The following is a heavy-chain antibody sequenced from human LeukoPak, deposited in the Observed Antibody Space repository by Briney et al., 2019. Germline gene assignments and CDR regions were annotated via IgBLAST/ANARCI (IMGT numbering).Heavy chain of an antibody. Sequence: QPGGSLRLSCAASGFTFSTYWMHWVRQAPGEGLVWVSRINSDGSNTSYADSVKGRFTISRDNAKNTLYLQMNSLRAEDTAVYYCARGGGLYYYYYMDVWGKGTTVTVSS. CDR3: ARGGGLYYYYYMDV. J-gene: IGHJ6*03. CDR1: GFTFSTYW. V-gene: IGHV3-74*01. CDR2: INSDGSNT. D-gene: IGHD3/OR15-3a*01.